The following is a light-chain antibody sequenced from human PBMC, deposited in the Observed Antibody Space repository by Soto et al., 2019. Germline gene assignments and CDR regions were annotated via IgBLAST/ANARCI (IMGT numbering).Light chain of an antibody. CDR3: QQYENRPYP. CDR2: DAS. CDR1: QDISKF. Sequence: DIQMPQSPSSLSEYIGDRVSFTCQASQDISKFLNWYQHKPGQAPSLLIYDASKSHFGVPSRFSGSGSGTDFPFTISSLQPEDNATYYCQQYENRPYPFGPGTKVDVK. V-gene: IGKV1-33*01. J-gene: IGKJ3*01.